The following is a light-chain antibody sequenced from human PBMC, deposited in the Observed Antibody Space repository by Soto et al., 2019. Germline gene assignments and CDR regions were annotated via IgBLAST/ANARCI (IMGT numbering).Light chain of an antibody. CDR2: DVS. Sequence: QSALTQPASVSGSPGQAITISCTGTSSDAGGYTYVSWYQQHPGKAPKFIIYDVSNRPSGVSNRFSGSKSGNTASLTISGLQAEDEADYYCSSYTTSNTRQIVFGTGTKLTVL. J-gene: IGLJ1*01. CDR3: SSYTTSNTRQIV. V-gene: IGLV2-14*01. CDR1: SSDAGGYTY.